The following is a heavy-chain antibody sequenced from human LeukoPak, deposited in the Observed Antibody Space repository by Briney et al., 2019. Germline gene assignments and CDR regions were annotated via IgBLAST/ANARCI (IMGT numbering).Heavy chain of an antibody. Sequence: PSQTLSLTCTVSGGSISSGDYYWSWIRQPPGKGLEWIGYIYYSGSTYYNPSLKSRVTISADTSKNQFSLKLSSATAADTAVYYCARDLPSSSFDNWGQGTLVTVFS. CDR3: ARDLPSSSFDN. CDR1: GGSISSGDYY. D-gene: IGHD2-2*01. J-gene: IGHJ4*02. CDR2: IYYSGST. V-gene: IGHV4-30-4*08.